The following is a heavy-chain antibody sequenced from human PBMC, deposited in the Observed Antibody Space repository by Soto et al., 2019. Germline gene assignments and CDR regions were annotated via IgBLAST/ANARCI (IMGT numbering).Heavy chain of an antibody. V-gene: IGHV3-23*01. J-gene: IGHJ4*02. CDR2: IIGNNGRT. D-gene: IGHD6-19*01. CDR1: GFIFDTFD. Sequence: EVQLLGSGGGLVQHGGSLRLSCAASGFIFDTFDMSWVRQAPGKGLEWVSAIIGNNGRTYYADSVTGRFTISKDNSTKTLYLQMNSRRGEDTAIYYCTKGAWLDDFCGQGVLVPVSS. CDR3: TKGAWLDDF.